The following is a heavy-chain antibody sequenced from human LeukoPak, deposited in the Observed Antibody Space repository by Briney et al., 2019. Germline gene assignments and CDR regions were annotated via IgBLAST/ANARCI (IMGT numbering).Heavy chain of an antibody. CDR1: GGSISSYY. V-gene: IGHV4-4*07. CDR2: IYTSGST. D-gene: IGHD3-10*01. Sequence: PSETLSLTCTVSGGSISSYYWSWIRQPAGKGLEWIGHIYTSGSTNYNPSLKSRVTMSVETSKNQFSRKLSSVSAADTAVYYCARDRSLRGYFDYWGQGTLVTVSS. J-gene: IGHJ4*02. CDR3: ARDRSLRGYFDY.